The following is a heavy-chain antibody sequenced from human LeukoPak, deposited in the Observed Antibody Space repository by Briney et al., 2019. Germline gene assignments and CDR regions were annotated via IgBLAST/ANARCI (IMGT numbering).Heavy chain of an antibody. CDR2: IKSKTDGGTT. J-gene: IGHJ4*02. D-gene: IGHD2-15*01. V-gene: IGHV3-15*01. CDR3: TTLYCSGGSCYSSSGY. Sequence: PGGSLRLSCAASGFTFSNAWMSWVRQAPGKGLEWVGRIKSKTDGGTTDYAAPVKGRFTISRDDSKNTLYLQMNSLKTEDTAVYYCTTLYCSGGSCYSSSGYWGQGTLVTVSS. CDR1: GFTFSNAW.